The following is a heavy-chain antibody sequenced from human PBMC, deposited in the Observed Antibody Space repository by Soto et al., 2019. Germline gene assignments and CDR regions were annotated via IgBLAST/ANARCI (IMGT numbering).Heavy chain of an antibody. Sequence: GGSLRLSCAASGFTFSSYGMHWVRQAPGKGLEWVAVISYDGSNKYYADSVKGRFTISRDNSKNTLYLQMNSLRAEDTAVYYCAKDRRGWSYLRDSYYYHGMDVWGHGTTVTVSS. CDR1: GFTFSSYG. D-gene: IGHD1-26*01. CDR2: ISYDGSNK. V-gene: IGHV3-30*18. CDR3: AKDRRGWSYLRDSYYYHGMDV. J-gene: IGHJ6*02.